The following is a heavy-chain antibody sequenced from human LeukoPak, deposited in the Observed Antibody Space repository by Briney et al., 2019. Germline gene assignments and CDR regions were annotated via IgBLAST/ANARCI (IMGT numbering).Heavy chain of an antibody. CDR1: GGSISSSSYY. D-gene: IGHD6-13*01. CDR2: IYYSGST. V-gene: IGHV4-39*01. J-gene: IGHJ4*02. Sequence: NPSETLSLTCTVSGGSISSSSYYWGWIRQPPGKGLEWIGSIYYSGSTYYNPSLKSRVTISVDTSKNQFSLKLSSVTAADTAVYYCATPTAGPGGIFDYWGQGTLVTVSS. CDR3: ATPTAGPGGIFDY.